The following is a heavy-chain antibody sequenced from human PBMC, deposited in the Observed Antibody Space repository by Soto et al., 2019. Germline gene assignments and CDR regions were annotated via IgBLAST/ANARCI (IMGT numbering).Heavy chain of an antibody. CDR1: GFTFSSYG. Sequence: QVQLVESGGGVVQPGRSLRLSCAASGFTFSSYGMHWVRQAPGKGLEWVAVISCDGSNKYYADSVKGRFTISRDNSKNTLYLQMNSLRAEDTAVYYCAKDRRPNYYYGMDVWGQGTTVTVSS. CDR2: ISCDGSNK. J-gene: IGHJ6*02. D-gene: IGHD6-25*01. V-gene: IGHV3-30*18. CDR3: AKDRRPNYYYGMDV.